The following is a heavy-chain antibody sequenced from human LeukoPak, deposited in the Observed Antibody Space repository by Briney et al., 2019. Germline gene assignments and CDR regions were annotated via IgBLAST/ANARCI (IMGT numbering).Heavy chain of an antibody. CDR3: AREDATYHYDSSGAIDY. V-gene: IGHV3-7*01. CDR2: IKQDGSEK. J-gene: IGHJ4*02. CDR1: GFTFSSYW. Sequence: PGGSLRLSCAASGFTFSSYWMSWVRQAPGKGLEWVANIKQDGSEKYYVDSVKGRFTISRDNAKNSLYLQMNSLRAEDTAVYYCAREDATYHYDSSGAIDYWGQGTLVTVSS. D-gene: IGHD3-22*01.